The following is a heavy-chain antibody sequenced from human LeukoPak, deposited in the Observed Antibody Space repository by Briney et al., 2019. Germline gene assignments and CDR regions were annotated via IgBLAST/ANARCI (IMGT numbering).Heavy chain of an antibody. V-gene: IGHV4-61*02. CDR2: IYTSGST. D-gene: IGHD3-3*01. CDR1: GGSISSGSYY. J-gene: IGHJ4*02. Sequence: TPSLTCTVSGGSISSGSYYWSWIRQPAGKGLEWIGRIYTSGSTNYNPSLKSRVTISVDTSKNQFSLKLSSVTAADTAVYYCASASYYDFSIDYWGQGTLVTVSS. CDR3: ASASYYDFSIDY.